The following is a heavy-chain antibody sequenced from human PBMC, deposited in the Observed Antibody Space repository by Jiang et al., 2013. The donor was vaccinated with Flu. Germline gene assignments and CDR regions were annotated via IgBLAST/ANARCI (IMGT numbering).Heavy chain of an antibody. J-gene: IGHJ6*03. Sequence: TVSGGSISSYYWSWIRQPQEGTGVDWVYLLQWEHQLQPSLKSRVTISVDTSKNQFSLKLSSVTAADTAVYYCAGGIVVVPAAYYYYMDVWGKGTTVTVSS. D-gene: IGHD2-2*01. CDR2: LLQWEH. CDR3: AGGIVVVPAAYYYYMDV. V-gene: IGHV4-59*01. CDR1: GGSISSYY.